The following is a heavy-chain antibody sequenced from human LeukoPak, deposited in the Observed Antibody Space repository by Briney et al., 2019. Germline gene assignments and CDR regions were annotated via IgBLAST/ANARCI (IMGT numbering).Heavy chain of an antibody. V-gene: IGHV3-48*03. CDR2: ISSGSTT. Sequence: GGSLRLSCVASGFTLSSYEMNWVRQAPGEGLEWVSYISSGSTTYDADSVKGRFTISRDKAKNSLHMQMKSLRAEATAVYYCAGESIAVAGAPSDYWGQGTLVTVSS. J-gene: IGHJ4*02. D-gene: IGHD6-19*01. CDR1: GFTLSSYE. CDR3: AGESIAVAGAPSDY.